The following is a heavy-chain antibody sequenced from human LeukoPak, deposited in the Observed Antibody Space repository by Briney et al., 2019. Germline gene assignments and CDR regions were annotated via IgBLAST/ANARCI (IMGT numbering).Heavy chain of an antibody. CDR2: IYSGGST. D-gene: IGHD3-22*01. J-gene: IGHJ4*02. CDR3: ARDADSSGYYWPKFDY. CDR1: GFTVSSNY. V-gene: IGHV3-53*01. Sequence: PGGSLRLFCAASGFTVSSNYMSWVRQAPGKGLEWVSVIYSGGSTYYADSVKGRFTISRDNSKNTLYLQMNSLRAEDTAVYYCARDADSSGYYWPKFDYWGQGTLVTVSS.